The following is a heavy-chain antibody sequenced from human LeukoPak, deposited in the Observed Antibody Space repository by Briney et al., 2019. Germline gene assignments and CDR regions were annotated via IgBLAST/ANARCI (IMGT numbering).Heavy chain of an antibody. CDR3: ARAYSRSRFDY. CDR2: IDPSDSYN. J-gene: IGHJ4*02. CDR1: GYNFTNYW. V-gene: IGHV5-10-1*01. Sequence: GESLKISCKGSGYNFTNYWISWVRQMPGKGLEWMGTIDPSDSYNNYSPSFQGHVTISADKSISTAYLQWSSLKASDTAMYYCARAYSRSRFDYWGQGTLVTVSA. D-gene: IGHD6-6*01.